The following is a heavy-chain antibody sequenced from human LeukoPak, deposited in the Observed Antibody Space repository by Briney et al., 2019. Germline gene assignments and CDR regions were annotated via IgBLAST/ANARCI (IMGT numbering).Heavy chain of an antibody. D-gene: IGHD4-17*01. V-gene: IGHV3-30*18. CDR1: GFTFSSYG. Sequence: GGSLRLSCAASGFTFSSYGMHSVRQAPGKGLEWVAVISYDGSYKYYADSVKGRFTISRGNSKNTLYLQMNSLRAEDTAVYYCAKVGDYGDYALDYWGQGTLVTVSS. J-gene: IGHJ4*02. CDR3: AKVGDYGDYALDY. CDR2: ISYDGSYK.